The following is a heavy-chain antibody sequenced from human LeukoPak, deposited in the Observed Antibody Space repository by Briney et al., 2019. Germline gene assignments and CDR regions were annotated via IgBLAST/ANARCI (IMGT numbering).Heavy chain of an antibody. V-gene: IGHV1-8*03. CDR3: ARARIPFAVVIPWDY. D-gene: IGHD3-3*01. CDR1: GYTFTNYD. CDR2: MNPNSGNT. Sequence: ASVKVSCKASGYTFTNYDINWVRQATGQGLEWMGYMNPNSGNTGYAQKFQGRVTITKDTSISTASMELYSLRSEDTAVYYCARARIPFAVVIPWDYWGQGTLVTVSS. J-gene: IGHJ4*02.